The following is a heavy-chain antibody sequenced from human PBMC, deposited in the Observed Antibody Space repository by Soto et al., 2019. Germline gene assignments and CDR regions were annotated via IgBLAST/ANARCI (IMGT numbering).Heavy chain of an antibody. Sequence: ASVKASCKASGYTFTSYGISWVRQAPGQGLEWMGWISACNGNTNYAQKLQGRVTMTTDTSTSTAYMELRSLRSGDTAVYYCARALENIVVVPAAPSYYYYGMDVWGQGTTVTVSS. J-gene: IGHJ6*02. CDR1: GYTFTSYG. D-gene: IGHD2-2*01. V-gene: IGHV1-18*04. CDR3: ARALENIVVVPAAPSYYYYGMDV. CDR2: ISACNGNT.